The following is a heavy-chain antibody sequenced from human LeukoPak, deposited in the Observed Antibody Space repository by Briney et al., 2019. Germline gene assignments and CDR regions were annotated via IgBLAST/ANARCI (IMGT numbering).Heavy chain of an antibody. D-gene: IGHD2-15*01. CDR2: ISSSSSTI. CDR3: ARDDYCSGGSCPPLAVAGPFDY. V-gene: IGHV3-48*01. J-gene: IGHJ4*02. CDR1: GFTFSSYS. Sequence: PGGSLRLSCAASGFTFSSYSMNWVRQAPGKGLEWVSYISSSSSTIYYADSVKGRFTISRDNAKNSLYLQMNSLRAEDTAVYYCARDDYCSGGSCPPLAVAGPFDYWGQGTLVTVSS.